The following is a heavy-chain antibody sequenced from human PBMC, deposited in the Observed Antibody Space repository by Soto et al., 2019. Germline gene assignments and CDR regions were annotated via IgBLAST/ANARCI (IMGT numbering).Heavy chain of an antibody. CDR1: GYTFTGYY. Sequence: AVKVSCKASGYTFTGYYMHWVRQAPGQGLEWMGWINPNSGGTNYAQKFQGRVTMTRDTSISTAYMELSRLRSDDTAVYYCARNSTAMVNGVDYWGQGTLVTVSS. CDR2: INPNSGGT. CDR3: ARNSTAMVNGVDY. D-gene: IGHD5-18*01. J-gene: IGHJ4*02. V-gene: IGHV1-2*02.